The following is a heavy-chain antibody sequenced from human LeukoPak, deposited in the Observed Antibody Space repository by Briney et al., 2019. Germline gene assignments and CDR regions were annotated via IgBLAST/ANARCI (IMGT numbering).Heavy chain of an antibody. V-gene: IGHV4-34*01. CDR2: INHSGST. Sequence: PSETLSLTCAVYGGSFSGYYWSWIRQPPGKGLEWIGEINHSGSTNYNPSLKSRVTISVDTSKNQFSLKLSSVTAADTAVYYCARHESLRDTAIGSGEFDYWGQGTLVTVSS. D-gene: IGHD5-18*01. J-gene: IGHJ4*02. CDR1: GGSFSGYY. CDR3: ARHESLRDTAIGSGEFDY.